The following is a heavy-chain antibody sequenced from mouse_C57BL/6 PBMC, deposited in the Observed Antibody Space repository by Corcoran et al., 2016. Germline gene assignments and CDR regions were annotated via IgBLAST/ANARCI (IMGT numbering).Heavy chain of an antibody. CDR3: ESPYYYGSRAGFAY. Sequence: EVQLQQSGPELVKPGASVKISCKASGYTFTDYYMNWVKQSHGKSLEWIGDINPNNGGTSYNQKFKGKATLTVDKSSSTAYMELRSLTSEDSAVYYCESPYYYGSRAGFAYWGQGTLVTVSA. CDR2: INPNNGGT. J-gene: IGHJ3*01. CDR1: GYTFTDYY. D-gene: IGHD1-1*01. V-gene: IGHV1-26*01.